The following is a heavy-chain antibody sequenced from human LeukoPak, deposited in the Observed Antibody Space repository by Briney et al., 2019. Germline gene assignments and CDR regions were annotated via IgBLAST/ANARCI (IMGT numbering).Heavy chain of an antibody. V-gene: IGHV3-48*03. J-gene: IGHJ4*02. CDR3: VRRITGSYLAGQFDY. CDR1: GFTFSSYE. Sequence: AGGSLRLSCAASGFTFSSYEMNWVRQAPGKGLEWVSYIGGSGSPIYYADSVKGRFTISRDNAKNSLFLQMNSLRAEDTAIYYCVRRITGSYLAGQFDYWGQGTLVTVSS. CDR2: IGGSGSPI. D-gene: IGHD1-26*01.